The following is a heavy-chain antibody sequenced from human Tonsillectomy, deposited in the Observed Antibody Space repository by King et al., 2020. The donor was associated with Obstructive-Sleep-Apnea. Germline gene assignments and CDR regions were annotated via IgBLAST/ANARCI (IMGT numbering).Heavy chain of an antibody. CDR1: GFTFSSYG. J-gene: IGHJ4*02. D-gene: IGHD6-13*01. Sequence: VQLVESGGGVVQPGRSLRLSCAASGFTFSSYGMHWVRQAPGKGLEWVAVIWYDGSNKYYADSVKGRFTISRDNSKNTLYLQMNSLRAEDTAVYYCAKEGYSSSIDYWGQGPLVTVSS. V-gene: IGHV3-33*06. CDR3: AKEGYSSSIDY. CDR2: IWYDGSNK.